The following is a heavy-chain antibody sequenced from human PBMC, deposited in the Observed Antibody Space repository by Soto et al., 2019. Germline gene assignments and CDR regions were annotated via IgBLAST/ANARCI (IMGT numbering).Heavy chain of an antibody. V-gene: IGHV1-69*02. CDR1: GGTFSSYT. D-gene: IGHD5-18*01. Sequence: QVQLVQSGAEVKKPGSSVKVSCKASGGTFSSYTISWVRQAPGQGLEWMGRIIPILGIANYAQKFQGRVTITADKSTSTAYMELSSLRSEDTAVYYCASPRDTAMDPRKYYFDYWGQGTLVNVSS. CDR2: IIPILGIA. CDR3: ASPRDTAMDPRKYYFDY. J-gene: IGHJ4*02.